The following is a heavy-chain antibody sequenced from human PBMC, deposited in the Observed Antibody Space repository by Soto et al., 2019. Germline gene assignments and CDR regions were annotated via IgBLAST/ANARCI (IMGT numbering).Heavy chain of an antibody. D-gene: IGHD4-4*01. CDR3: VHQDWNNNNYYFDL. CDR2: IYWDDDK. Sequence: QITVKESGPKLVKPSQTLTLTCAFSGFSLSTSGVGVGWVRQPPGKAPEWLALIYWDDDKRYRPSLKSRLSITKDTSKAQVVCTMTNMDPVDTATDYCVHQDWNNNNYYFDLWGRGTLVTVSS. V-gene: IGHV2-5*02. CDR1: GFSLSTSGVG. J-gene: IGHJ2*01.